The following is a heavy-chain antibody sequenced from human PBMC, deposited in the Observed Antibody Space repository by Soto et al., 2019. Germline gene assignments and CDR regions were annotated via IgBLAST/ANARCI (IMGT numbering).Heavy chain of an antibody. Sequence: VASVKVSCKASGYTFNYYGISWVRQAPGQGLEWVGWISAHNGDTKYAQNLQGRLTLTTGTSTSTAYMELTSLTSDDTAVYYCARDWSRYFDSSGLMWFYWGQGTLVTVSS. J-gene: IGHJ4*02. CDR1: GYTFNYYG. CDR2: ISAHNGDT. V-gene: IGHV1-18*04. D-gene: IGHD3-22*01. CDR3: ARDWSRYFDSSGLMWFY.